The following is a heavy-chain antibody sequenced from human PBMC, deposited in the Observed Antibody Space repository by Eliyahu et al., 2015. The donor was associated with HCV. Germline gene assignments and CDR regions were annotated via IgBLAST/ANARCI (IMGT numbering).Heavy chain of an antibody. Sequence: EVQLVESGGGLVKPGGSLRLSCAASGFXFSSYSMNWGRQGPGKGVEWVSSISSSSSYIYYADSVKGRFTISRDNAKNSLYLQMNSLRAEDTAVYYCARPSLKTGPGAFDIWGQGTMVTVSS. CDR2: ISSSSSYI. CDR1: GFXFSSYS. V-gene: IGHV3-21*01. D-gene: IGHD1-1*01. J-gene: IGHJ3*02. CDR3: ARPSLKTGPGAFDI.